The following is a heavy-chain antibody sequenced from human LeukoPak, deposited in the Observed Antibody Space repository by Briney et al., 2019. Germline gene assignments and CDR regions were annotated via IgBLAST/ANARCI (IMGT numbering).Heavy chain of an antibody. CDR3: TTGRDYPDAFDI. Sequence: GGSLRLSCAASGFTFSTYAISWVRQAPGKGLEWVGRIKSKTDGGTTDYAAPVKGRFTISRDDSKNTLYLQMNSLKTEDTAVYYCTTGRDYPDAFDIWGQGTMVTVSS. CDR1: GFTFSTYA. V-gene: IGHV3-15*01. CDR2: IKSKTDGGTT. J-gene: IGHJ3*02. D-gene: IGHD4-11*01.